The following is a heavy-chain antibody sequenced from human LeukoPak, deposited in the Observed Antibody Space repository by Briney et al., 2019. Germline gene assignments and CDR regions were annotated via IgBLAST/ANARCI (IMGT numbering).Heavy chain of an antibody. Sequence: GGSLRLSCAASGFTFSDYYMSWIRQAPGKGLEWVSYISSSGSTIYYADSVKGRFTISRDNAKNSLYLQMNSLRAEDTAVYYCAKVLRGYSGYDPFDYWGQGTLVTVSS. V-gene: IGHV3-11*04. D-gene: IGHD5-12*01. CDR1: GFTFSDYY. CDR3: AKVLRGYSGYDPFDY. CDR2: ISSSGSTI. J-gene: IGHJ4*02.